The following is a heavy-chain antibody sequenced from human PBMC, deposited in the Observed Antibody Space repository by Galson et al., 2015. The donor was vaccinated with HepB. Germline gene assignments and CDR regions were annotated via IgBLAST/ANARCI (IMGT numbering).Heavy chain of an antibody. CDR3: ARGLGGY. Sequence: SLRLSCAASGFTCSDYYMSWLRQAPGKGLEWLSYISHSGTTVYHADSLKGRFSISRDNAKNSLYLQMNSLRAEDTAVYYCARGLGGYWGQGTLVTVSS. CDR2: ISHSGTTV. CDR1: GFTCSDYY. V-gene: IGHV3-11*01. D-gene: IGHD2-15*01. J-gene: IGHJ4*02.